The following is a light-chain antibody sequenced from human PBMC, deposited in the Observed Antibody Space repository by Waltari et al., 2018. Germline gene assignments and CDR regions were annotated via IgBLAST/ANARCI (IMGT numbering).Light chain of an antibody. CDR2: KGN. V-gene: IGLV8-61*01. CDR3: ALYKGSGIWV. Sequence: WDQHAPGPAPRTPVFKGNAPSSGVPDRFSGSSPGNNASLPHTGAQADDESDYYCALYKGSGIWVFGGGTRLTVL. J-gene: IGLJ3*02.